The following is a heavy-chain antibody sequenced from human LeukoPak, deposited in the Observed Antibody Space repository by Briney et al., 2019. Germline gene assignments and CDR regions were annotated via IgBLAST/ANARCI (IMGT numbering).Heavy chain of an antibody. CDR1: GYTFTGYY. Sequence: ASVKVSCKASGYTFTGYYMHWVRQAPGQGLEWMGRINPNSGGTNYAQKFQGRVTMTRDTSISAAYMELSRLRSDDTAVYYCARESGDDYGDYDYYYYYMDVWGKGTTVTVSS. J-gene: IGHJ6*03. CDR2: INPNSGGT. CDR3: ARESGDDYGDYDYYYYYMDV. V-gene: IGHV1-2*06. D-gene: IGHD4-17*01.